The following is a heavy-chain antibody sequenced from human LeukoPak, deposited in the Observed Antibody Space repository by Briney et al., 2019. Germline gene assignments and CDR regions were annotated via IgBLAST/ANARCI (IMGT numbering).Heavy chain of an antibody. V-gene: IGHV3-23*01. Sequence: PGGSLRLSCAASGFTFSSYAMSWVRQAPGQGLEWVSAISGSGGSTYYADSVKGRLTISRDNSKNTLYLQMNSLRAEDTAVYYCAKATATMVPRNSPPDYWGQGTLVTVSS. CDR3: AKATATMVPRNSPPDY. CDR2: ISGSGGST. J-gene: IGHJ4*02. CDR1: GFTFSSYA. D-gene: IGHD3-10*01.